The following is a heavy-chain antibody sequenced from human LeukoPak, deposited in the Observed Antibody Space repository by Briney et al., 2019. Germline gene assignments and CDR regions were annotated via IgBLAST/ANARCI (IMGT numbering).Heavy chain of an antibody. J-gene: IGHJ3*02. V-gene: IGHV3-23*01. CDR1: GFTFSSYA. Sequence: GGSLRLSCAASGFTFSSYAMSWVRQAPGKGLEWVSAISSGGTTYYADSVKGRFTIPRDNSKNTLYLQMNSLRAEDTAVFYCARKGVLHAFDIWGQGTMVTVSS. D-gene: IGHD4/OR15-4a*01. CDR2: ISSGGTT. CDR3: ARKGVLHAFDI.